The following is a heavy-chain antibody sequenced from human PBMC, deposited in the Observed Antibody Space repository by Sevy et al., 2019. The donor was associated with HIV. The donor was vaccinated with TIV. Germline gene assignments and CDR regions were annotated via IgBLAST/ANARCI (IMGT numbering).Heavy chain of an antibody. D-gene: IGHD2-2*01. CDR2: IKQDGSEK. J-gene: IGHJ6*02. CDR3: ARLCTGFIYYYYYGMDV. Sequence: GGSLRLSCAASGFTLGSYWMSWVRQAPGKGLEWVANIKQDGSEKYYVDFLKGRFTISRDNAKNSLYLQMNSLRAEDTAVYYCARLCTGFIYYYYYGMDVWGQGTTVTVSS. CDR1: GFTLGSYW. V-gene: IGHV3-7*01.